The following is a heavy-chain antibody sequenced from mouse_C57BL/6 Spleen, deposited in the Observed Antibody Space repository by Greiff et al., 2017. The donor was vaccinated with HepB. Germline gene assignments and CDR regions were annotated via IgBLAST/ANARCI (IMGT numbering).Heavy chain of an antibody. Sequence: VQLQQPGAELVKPGASVKMSCKASGYTFTSYWITWVKQRPGQGLEWIGDIYPGSGSTNYNEKFKSKATLTVDTSSSTAYMQLSSLTSEDSAVYYCARSGAYGYYAMDYWGQGTSVTVSS. V-gene: IGHV1-55*01. J-gene: IGHJ4*01. CDR2: IYPGSGST. D-gene: IGHD1-1*02. CDR1: GYTFTSYW. CDR3: ARSGAYGYYAMDY.